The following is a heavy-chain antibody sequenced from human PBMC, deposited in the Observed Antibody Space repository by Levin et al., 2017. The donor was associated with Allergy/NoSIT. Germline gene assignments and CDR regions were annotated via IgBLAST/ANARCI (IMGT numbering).Heavy chain of an antibody. CDR1: GFTFSSYA. CDR3: AKDERFLGPGVDYFDY. V-gene: IGHV3-23*01. J-gene: IGHJ4*02. Sequence: GGSLRLSCAASGFTFSSYAMSWVRQAPGKGLEWVSAISGSGGSTYYADSVKGRFTISRDNSKNTLYLQMNSLRAEDTAVYYCAKDERFLGPGVDYFDYWGQGTLVTVSS. D-gene: IGHD3-3*01. CDR2: ISGSGGST.